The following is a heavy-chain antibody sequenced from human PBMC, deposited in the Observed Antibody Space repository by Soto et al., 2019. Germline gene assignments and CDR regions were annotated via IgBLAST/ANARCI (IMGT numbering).Heavy chain of an antibody. D-gene: IGHD6-19*01. Sequence: ASVKVSCKASGYTFTSYGISWVRQAPGQGLEGMGWISAYNGNTNNAQKLQGRVTMTTDTSTSTAYMELRSLRSDDTAVYYCERDSVQEPFDYWGQGTLVTVSS. CDR2: ISAYNGNT. V-gene: IGHV1-18*01. CDR3: ERDSVQEPFDY. CDR1: GYTFTSYG. J-gene: IGHJ4*02.